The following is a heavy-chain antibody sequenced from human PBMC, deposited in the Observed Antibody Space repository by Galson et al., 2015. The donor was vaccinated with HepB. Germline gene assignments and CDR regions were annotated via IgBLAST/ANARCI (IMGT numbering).Heavy chain of an antibody. J-gene: IGHJ4*02. Sequence: SLRLSCAASGFTFSSYAMHWVRQAPGKGLEWVAVISYDGSNKYYADSVKGRFTISRDNSKNTLYLQMNSLRAEDTAVYYCARDFSYGDYELYFGYWGQGTLVTVSS. D-gene: IGHD4-17*01. CDR2: ISYDGSNK. CDR1: GFTFSSYA. V-gene: IGHV3-30*04. CDR3: ARDFSYGDYELYFGY.